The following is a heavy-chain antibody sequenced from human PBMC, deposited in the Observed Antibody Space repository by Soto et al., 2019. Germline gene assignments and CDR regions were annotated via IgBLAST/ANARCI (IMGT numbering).Heavy chain of an antibody. CDR1: GYIFPDYY. J-gene: IGHJ4*01. CDR2: INPNGGGT. CDR3: ARGEQLVHFDS. Sequence: ASVKVSCKASGYIFPDYYVHWVRQAPGEGLEWMGRINPNGGGTNYAQKFEGWVTMTTDTSISTAYMELSRLNFDDTAVYYCARGEQLVHFDSWGQGNLVTV. D-gene: IGHD6-6*01. V-gene: IGHV1-2*04.